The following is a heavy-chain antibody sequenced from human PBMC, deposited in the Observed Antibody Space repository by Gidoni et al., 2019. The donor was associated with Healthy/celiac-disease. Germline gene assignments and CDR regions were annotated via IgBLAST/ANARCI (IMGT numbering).Heavy chain of an antibody. CDR1: GGSFSGYY. CDR2: INHSGST. CDR3: ASNQRRGYSYGYGVYYYGMDV. Sequence: QVQLQQWGAGPLKPSETLSLTCAVYGGSFSGYYWSWIRQPPGKGLEWSGEINHSGSTNYKPSLKSRVTISVDTSKNQFSLKLSSVTAADTAVYYCASNQRRGYSYGYGVYYYGMDVWGQGTTVTVSS. D-gene: IGHD5-18*01. V-gene: IGHV4-34*01. J-gene: IGHJ6*02.